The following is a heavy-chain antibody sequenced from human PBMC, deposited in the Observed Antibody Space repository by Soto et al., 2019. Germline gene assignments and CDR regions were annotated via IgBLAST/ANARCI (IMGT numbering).Heavy chain of an antibody. J-gene: IGHJ4*02. CDR1: GFTFRSHA. V-gene: IGHV3-33*01. CDR3: ARDPGYSGFDFDY. D-gene: IGHD5-12*01. Sequence: QVQLVESGGGVVQPGRSLRLSCAASGFTFRSHAMHWVRQAPGKGLEWVAVIWYDGSKKYYADSVKGRFTVARDDSKNTLSLQMNSLRVEDTAVYYCARDPGYSGFDFDYWGQGTLVNVSS. CDR2: IWYDGSKK.